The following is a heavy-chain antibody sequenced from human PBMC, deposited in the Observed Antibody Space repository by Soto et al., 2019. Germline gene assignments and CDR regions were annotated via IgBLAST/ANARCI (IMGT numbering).Heavy chain of an antibody. Sequence: SETLSLTCTFSGGSLSSSSYYLGWIHPPPGKGLEWIGSIYYSGSTYYNPSLKSRVTISVDTSKNQFSLKLSSVTAADTAVYYCARHRLSIAVASHDIRGQGTMVTVSS. J-gene: IGHJ3*02. D-gene: IGHD6-19*01. CDR1: GGSLSSSSYY. CDR3: ARHRLSIAVASHDI. V-gene: IGHV4-39*01. CDR2: IYYSGST.